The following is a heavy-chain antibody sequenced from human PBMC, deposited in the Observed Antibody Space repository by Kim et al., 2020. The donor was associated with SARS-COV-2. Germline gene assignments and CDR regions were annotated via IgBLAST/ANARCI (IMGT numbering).Heavy chain of an antibody. D-gene: IGHD1-26*01. V-gene: IGHV1-3*01. CDR1: GYTFTSYA. CDR2: INAGNGNT. Sequence: ASVKVSCKASGYTFTSYAMHWVRQAPGQRLEWMGWINAGNGNTKYSQKFQGRVTITRDTSASTAYMELSSLRSEDTAVYYCARSSPHRGSYSNYYYYGMDVWGQGTTVTVSS. J-gene: IGHJ6*02. CDR3: ARSSPHRGSYSNYYYYGMDV.